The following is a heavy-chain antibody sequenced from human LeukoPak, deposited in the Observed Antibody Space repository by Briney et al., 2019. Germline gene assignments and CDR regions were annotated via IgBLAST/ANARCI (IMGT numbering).Heavy chain of an antibody. CDR3: ARAGHMIVVANNWFDP. D-gene: IGHD3-22*01. J-gene: IGHJ5*02. CDR1: GYTFTSYY. Sequence: ASVKVSCKASGYTFTSYYMHRVRQAPGQGLEWMGIINPSGGSTSYAQKFQGRVTMTRDTSTSTVYMELSSLRSEDTAVYYCARAGHMIVVANNWFDPWGQGTLVTVSS. CDR2: INPSGGST. V-gene: IGHV1-46*01.